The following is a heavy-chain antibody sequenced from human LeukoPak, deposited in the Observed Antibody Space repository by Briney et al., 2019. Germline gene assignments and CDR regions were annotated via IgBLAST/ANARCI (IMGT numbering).Heavy chain of an antibody. CDR2: ISAYNGNT. CDR1: GYTFTSYG. J-gene: IGHJ3*02. CDR3: ARVLRVVVITTRGAFDI. Sequence: ASVKVSCKASGYTFTSYGISWVRQAPGQGLEWMGWISAYNGNTNYAQKPQGRVTMTTDTSTSTAYMELRSLRSDDTAVYYCARVLRVVVITTRGAFDIWGQGTMVTVSS. D-gene: IGHD3-22*01. V-gene: IGHV1-18*01.